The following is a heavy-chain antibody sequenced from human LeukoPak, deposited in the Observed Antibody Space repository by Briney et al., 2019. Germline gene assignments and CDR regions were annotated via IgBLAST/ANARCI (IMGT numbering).Heavy chain of an antibody. CDR3: ASDSSWYPSAFDI. V-gene: IGHV3-21*01. Sequence: PGGSLRLSCAASGSTFSSYSMNWVRQAPGKGLEWVSSISSSSSYIYYADSVKGRFTISRDNAKNSLYLQMNSLRAEDTAVYYCASDSSWYPSAFDILGQGTMVTVSS. CDR2: ISSSSSYI. J-gene: IGHJ3*02. D-gene: IGHD6-13*01. CDR1: GSTFSSYS.